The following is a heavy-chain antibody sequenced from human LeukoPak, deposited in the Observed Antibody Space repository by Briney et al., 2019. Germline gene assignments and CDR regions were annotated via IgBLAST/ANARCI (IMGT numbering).Heavy chain of an antibody. CDR1: GGSISSGSYY. J-gene: IGHJ4*02. CDR2: IYTSGST. Sequence: SQTLSLTCTVSGGSISSGSYYWSWIRQPAGKGLEWIGRIYTSGSTNYNPSLKSRVTISVDASKNQFSLKLSSVTAADTAVYYCARERGIPLWLAHSNHFDYWGQGTLVTVSS. CDR3: ARERGIPLWLAHSNHFDY. D-gene: IGHD5-18*01. V-gene: IGHV4-61*02.